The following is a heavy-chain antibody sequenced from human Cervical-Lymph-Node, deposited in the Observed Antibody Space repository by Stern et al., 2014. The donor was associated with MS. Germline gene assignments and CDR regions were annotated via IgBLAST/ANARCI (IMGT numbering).Heavy chain of an antibody. V-gene: IGHV3-30*04. J-gene: IGHJ4*02. CDR3: ARDLGY. Sequence: VQLVESGGGVVQPGRSLRLSCAASGFTFSNFAMNWLRQSPDKGLQWLGAISTDGSATNYADSVKGRFTISRDNSKNTLYLEMNSLTTEDTAVFYCARDLGYWGQGTLVTVSS. CDR2: ISTDGSAT. CDR1: GFTFSNFA.